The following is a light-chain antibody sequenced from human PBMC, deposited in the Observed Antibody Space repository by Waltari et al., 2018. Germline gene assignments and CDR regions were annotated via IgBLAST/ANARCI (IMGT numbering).Light chain of an antibody. CDR1: QSISSY. CDR3: QQSYSTPPT. Sequence: DIQMTQSPSSLSASVGDRVTITCRASQSISSYLNWDQQKPGKAPKLHIYAASSLQSGVPSRFSGSGSVTDVTLTISSLQPEDFATYYCQQSYSTPPTFGQGTKLEIK. J-gene: IGKJ2*01. CDR2: AAS. V-gene: IGKV1-39*01.